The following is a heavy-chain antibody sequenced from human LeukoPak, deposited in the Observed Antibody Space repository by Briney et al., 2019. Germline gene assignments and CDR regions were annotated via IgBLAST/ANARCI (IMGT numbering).Heavy chain of an antibody. CDR2: IIPILGIA. J-gene: IGHJ5*02. Sequence: ASVKVSCKASGGTFSSYAISWVRQAPGQGLEWMGRIIPILGIANYAQKFQGRVTITADKSTSTAYMELSSLRSEDTAVYYCARLISRLRYFDWSPGWFDPWGQGTLVTVSS. CDR1: GGTFSSYA. D-gene: IGHD3-9*01. CDR3: ARLISRLRYFDWSPGWFDP. V-gene: IGHV1-69*04.